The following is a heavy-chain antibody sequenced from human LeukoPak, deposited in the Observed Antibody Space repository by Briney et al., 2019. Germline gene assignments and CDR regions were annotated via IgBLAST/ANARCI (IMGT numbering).Heavy chain of an antibody. CDR3: ARGLPARYSSGWLRGYYYYYGMDV. CDR2: MNPNSGNT. CDR1: GYTFTSYD. V-gene: IGHV1-8*01. J-gene: IGHJ6*02. Sequence: GASVKVSCKASGYTFTSYDINWVRQATGQGLEWMGWMNPNSGNTGYAQKFQGRVTMTRNTSIGTAYMELSSLRSEDTAVYYCARGLPARYSSGWLRGYYYYYGMDVWGQGTTVTVSS. D-gene: IGHD6-19*01.